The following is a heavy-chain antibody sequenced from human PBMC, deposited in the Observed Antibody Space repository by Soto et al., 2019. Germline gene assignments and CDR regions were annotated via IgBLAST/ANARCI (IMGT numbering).Heavy chain of an antibody. CDR1: GESFSGYY. CDR3: ARISIAAAGIWTGIDY. Sequence: SETLSLTCAVYGESFSGYYWSWIRQPPGKGLEWIGEINHSGSTNYNPSLKSRVTISVDTSKNQFSLKLSSVTAADTAVYYCARISIAAAGIWTGIDYRGQRTLVTVSS. J-gene: IGHJ4*02. D-gene: IGHD6-13*01. V-gene: IGHV4-34*01. CDR2: INHSGST.